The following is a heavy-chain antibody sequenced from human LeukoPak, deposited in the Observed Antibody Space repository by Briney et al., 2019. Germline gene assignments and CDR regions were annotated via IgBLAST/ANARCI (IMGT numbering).Heavy chain of an antibody. D-gene: IGHD3-22*01. V-gene: IGHV4-34*01. J-gene: IGHJ5*02. CDR2: INHSGST. CDR1: GGSFSGYY. CDR3: AGHHDKEQYYYDSSGYYLANWFDP. Sequence: SETLSLTCAVYGGSFSGYYWSWIRQPPGKGLEWIGEINHSGSTNYNPSLKSRVTISVDTSKNQFSRKLSSVTAADTAVYYCAGHHDKEQYYYDSSGYYLANWFDPWGQGTLVTVSS.